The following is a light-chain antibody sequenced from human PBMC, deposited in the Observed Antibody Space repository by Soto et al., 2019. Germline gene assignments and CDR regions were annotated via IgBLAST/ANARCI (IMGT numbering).Light chain of an antibody. CDR1: QSVSSN. J-gene: IGKJ2*01. CDR3: QQYNNWPQT. CDR2: GAS. V-gene: IGKV3-15*01. Sequence: EIVMTQSPATLSVSPGERVTLSCRASQSVSSNLAWYQQKPGQAPRRLISGASTRATGIPARFRGSGSGTEFTLTISSLQSEDFAVYYCQQYNNWPQTFGQGTKLEIK.